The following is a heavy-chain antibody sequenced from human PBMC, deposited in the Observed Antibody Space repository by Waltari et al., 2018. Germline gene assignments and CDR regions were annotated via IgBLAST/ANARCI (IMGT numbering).Heavy chain of an antibody. J-gene: IGHJ5*02. D-gene: IGHD5-12*01. V-gene: IGHV4-39*01. CDR2: IYYSGRT. Sequence: QLPLQEAGPGLVKPSETLSLTRTVSGGPIRSSPFYWGWVRQCPGKGLVWIGSIYYSGRTDYNPTLDSRVTRSGATSKNQCSLKLSSVTAADTAVYYCARHWKKSGYRFDPWGQGTLVTVSS. CDR3: ARHWKKSGYRFDP. CDR1: GGPIRSSPFY.